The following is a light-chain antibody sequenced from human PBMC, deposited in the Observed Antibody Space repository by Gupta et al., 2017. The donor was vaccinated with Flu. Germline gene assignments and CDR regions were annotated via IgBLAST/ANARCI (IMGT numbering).Light chain of an antibody. CDR3: QQRSCSPVT. CDR2: AAC. J-gene: IGKJ1*01. Sequence: SVSTSVRDSLTIACRASQNGSYCLWWYQKQPGEAPQLLIDAACRGTSGVHSCFSGGGGRTVFLPTFRREQYDDFVYYYCQQRSCSPVTFGRGTKVEIK. CDR1: QNGSYC. V-gene: IGKV1-12*01.